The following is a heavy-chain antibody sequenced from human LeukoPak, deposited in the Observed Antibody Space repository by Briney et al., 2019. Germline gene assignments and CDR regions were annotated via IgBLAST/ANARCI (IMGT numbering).Heavy chain of an antibody. CDR3: ARGDYGGNSGVWFDP. CDR2: INHSGST. D-gene: IGHD4-23*01. V-gene: IGHV4-34*01. Sequence: SETLSLTCAVYGGSFSGYYWSRIRQPPGKGLEWIGEINHSGSTNYNPSLKSRVTISVDTSKNQFSLKLSSVTAADTAVYYCARGDYGGNSGVWFDPWGQGTVVTVSS. J-gene: IGHJ5*02. CDR1: GGSFSGYY.